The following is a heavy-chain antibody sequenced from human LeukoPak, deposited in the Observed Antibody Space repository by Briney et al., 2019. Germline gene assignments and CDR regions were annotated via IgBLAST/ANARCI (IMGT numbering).Heavy chain of an antibody. CDR2: LFYSGST. J-gene: IGHJ4*02. D-gene: IGHD3-22*01. CDR3: AKHMFDRTGRPFDY. Sequence: SETLSLTCTVSGGSVSSSSDYWAWIRQPPGKGPYWIGSLFYSGSTDYSPSLKSRVTISVDTSKNQFSLKLSSVTAADTAVYYCAKHMFDRTGRPFDYWGQGTLVTVSS. CDR1: GGSVSSSSDY. V-gene: IGHV4-39*01.